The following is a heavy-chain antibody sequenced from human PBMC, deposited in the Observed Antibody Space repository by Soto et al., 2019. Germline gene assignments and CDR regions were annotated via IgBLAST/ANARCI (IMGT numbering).Heavy chain of an antibody. J-gene: IGHJ6*03. D-gene: IGHD4-4*01. Sequence: LRLSCAASGCTFSSYAMSWVRQAPGKGLEWVSAISGSGGSTYYADSVKGRFTISRDNSKNTLYLQMNSLRAEDTAVYYCAKEYSNYVYYYYMDVWGKGTTVTAP. V-gene: IGHV3-23*01. CDR1: GCTFSSYA. CDR3: AKEYSNYVYYYYMDV. CDR2: ISGSGGST.